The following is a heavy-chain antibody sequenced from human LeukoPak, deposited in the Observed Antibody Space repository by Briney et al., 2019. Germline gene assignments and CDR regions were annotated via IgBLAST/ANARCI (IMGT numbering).Heavy chain of an antibody. CDR1: AGSISSGNW. Sequence: SETLSLTCSVSAGSISSGNWWSWVRQSPMKGLEWIGEIYLYGTTNYNPSLKSRVTMSVDRSKNQFSLKLRSVTAADTAVYYCARQKWEQQGRDYYFNGLDVWGPGTTVTVSS. J-gene: IGHJ6*02. CDR3: ARQKWEQQGRDYYFNGLDV. CDR2: IYLYGTT. D-gene: IGHD1-26*01. V-gene: IGHV4-4*02.